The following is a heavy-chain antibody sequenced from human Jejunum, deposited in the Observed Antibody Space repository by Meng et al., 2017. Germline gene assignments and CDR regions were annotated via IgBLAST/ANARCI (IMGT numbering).Heavy chain of an antibody. CDR2: IYHSGTT. CDR1: GDSISSSYW. J-gene: IGHJ1*01. D-gene: IGHD2-8*01. V-gene: IGHV4-4*02. Sequence: QVRLQGSGPGLVKPWGTLSLTCAVSGDSISSSYWWSWVRQSPGKGLEWIGEIYHSGTTNYNPSLKSRVTLSVDKSKNQFSLNLSSVTAADTAVYFCARDFEALNGVWGQGTLVTVSS. CDR3: ARDFEALNGV.